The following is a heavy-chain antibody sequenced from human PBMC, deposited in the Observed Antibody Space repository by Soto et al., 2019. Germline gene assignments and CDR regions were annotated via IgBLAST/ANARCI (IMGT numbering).Heavy chain of an antibody. CDR1: GFTFSSYS. CDR3: ASRIGVGELILDDY. J-gene: IGHJ4*02. D-gene: IGHD3-10*01. Sequence: EVQLVESGGGLVKPGGSLRLSCAASGFTFSSYSMNWVRQAPGKGLEWVSSISSSSSYIYYADSVKGRFTISRDNAKNSLYLQMNSLRAEDTAVYYCASRIGVGELILDDYWGQGTLVTVSS. CDR2: ISSSSSYI. V-gene: IGHV3-21*01.